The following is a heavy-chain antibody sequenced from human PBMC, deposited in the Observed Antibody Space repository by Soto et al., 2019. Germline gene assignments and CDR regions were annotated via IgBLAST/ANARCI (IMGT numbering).Heavy chain of an antibody. CDR3: ARFIAVVPSSEYYGMDV. CDR2: INPNSGGT. J-gene: IGHJ6*02. V-gene: IGHV1-2*02. Sequence: ASVKVSCKASGYTFTGYYMHWVRQAPGQGLEWMGWINPNSGGTNYAQKFQGRVTMTRGTSISTAYMELSRLRSDDTAVYYCARFIAVVPSSEYYGMDVWGQGTTVTVSS. CDR1: GYTFTGYY. D-gene: IGHD6-19*01.